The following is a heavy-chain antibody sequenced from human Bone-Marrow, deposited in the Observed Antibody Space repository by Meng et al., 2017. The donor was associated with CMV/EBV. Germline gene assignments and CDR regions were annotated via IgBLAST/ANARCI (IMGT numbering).Heavy chain of an antibody. CDR1: GFTVSSNY. D-gene: IGHD3-22*01. J-gene: IGHJ2*01. V-gene: IGHV3-53*01. CDR3: ARVWLGRYFDL. Sequence: ETLSLTCAASGFTVSSNYMSWVRQAPGKGLEWVSVIYSGGSTYYADSVKGRFTISRDNSKNTLYLQMNSLRAEDTAVYYCARVWLGRYFDLWGRGTLVTVSS. CDR2: IYSGGST.